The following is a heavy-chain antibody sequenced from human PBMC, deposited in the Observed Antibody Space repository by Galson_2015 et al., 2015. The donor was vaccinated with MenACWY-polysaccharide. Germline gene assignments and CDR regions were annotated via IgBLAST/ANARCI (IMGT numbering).Heavy chain of an antibody. CDR3: AKVIDLWNGCDF. D-gene: IGHD3-3*01. Sequence: SLRLSCAASGFIFRDHGMHWVRQAPGKGLEWVAVISHDRSEEYYGDPVKGRLTISRDNSKNTLYLQMSNLRTEDTAVYYCAKVIDLWNGCDFWGHGTLVTVST. CDR2: ISHDRSEE. CDR1: GFIFRDHG. V-gene: IGHV3-30*18. J-gene: IGHJ4*01.